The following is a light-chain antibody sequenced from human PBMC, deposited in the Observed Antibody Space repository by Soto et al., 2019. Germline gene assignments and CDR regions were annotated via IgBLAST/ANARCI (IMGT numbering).Light chain of an antibody. Sequence: DIQMTQSPSTLSGSVGDRVTITCRASQTSSSWLAWYQQKPGKAPKLLSDKASTLKSGVPSRVSGSGSGTEFTLTIASLQPDDFATYYCQQYETFSGTFGPGTKVDIK. CDR1: QTSSSW. CDR2: KAS. CDR3: QQYETFSGT. J-gene: IGKJ1*01. V-gene: IGKV1-5*03.